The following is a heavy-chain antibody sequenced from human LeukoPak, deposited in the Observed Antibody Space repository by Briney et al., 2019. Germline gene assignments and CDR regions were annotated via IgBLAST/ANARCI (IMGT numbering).Heavy chain of an antibody. D-gene: IGHD3-16*01. J-gene: IGHJ4*02. CDR2: ISWNSGSI. CDR3: AKGYYDYVWGSYYFDY. Sequence: GGSLRLSCAASGFTFDDYAMHWVRQAPGKGLEWVSGISWNSGSIGYADSVKGRFTISRDNAKNSLYLQMNSLRAEDTAVYYCAKGYYDYVWGSYYFDYWGQGTLVTVSS. V-gene: IGHV3-9*01. CDR1: GFTFDDYA.